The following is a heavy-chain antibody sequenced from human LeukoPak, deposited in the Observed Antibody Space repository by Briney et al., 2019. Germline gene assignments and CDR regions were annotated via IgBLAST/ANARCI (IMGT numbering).Heavy chain of an antibody. Sequence: GGSLRLSCAASGFTFSSYGMHWVRQAPGKGLEWVAFIRYDGSNKYYADSVKGRFTISRDNSKNTLYLQMNSLRAEDTAVYYCAKDNVEYCSSTSCYRGGGFDYWGQGTLVTVSS. V-gene: IGHV3-30*02. CDR2: IRYDGSNK. J-gene: IGHJ4*02. D-gene: IGHD2-2*01. CDR3: AKDNVEYCSSTSCYRGGGFDY. CDR1: GFTFSSYG.